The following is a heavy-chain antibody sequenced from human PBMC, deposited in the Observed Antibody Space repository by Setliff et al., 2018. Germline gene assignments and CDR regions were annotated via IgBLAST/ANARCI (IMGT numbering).Heavy chain of an antibody. J-gene: IGHJ4*02. Sequence: ASVKVSCKASGYTLSNYGISWVRQAPGQGLEWMGWIGAYTGNTNYAQKFQGRVTMTTDTSTSTAYMELRSLRSDDTAVYYCSRLVRYCTTTTCQSVPGAEVWGQGTLVTVSS. CDR3: SRLVRYCTTTTCQSVPGAEV. D-gene: IGHD2-8*01. V-gene: IGHV1-18*01. CDR2: IGAYTGNT. CDR1: GYTLSNYG.